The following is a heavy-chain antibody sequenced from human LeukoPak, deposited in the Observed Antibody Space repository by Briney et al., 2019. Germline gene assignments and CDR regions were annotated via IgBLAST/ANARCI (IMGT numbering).Heavy chain of an antibody. CDR1: GGSISSYY. Sequence: SETLSLTCTVSGGSISSYYWSWIRQPPGKGLEWIGYIYYSGSTNYNPSLKSRVTISVDTSKNQFSLKLSSVTAADTAVYYCARAVTYSSGWYNWFDPWGQGTLVTVSS. J-gene: IGHJ5*02. CDR3: ARAVTYSSGWYNWFDP. V-gene: IGHV4-59*12. CDR2: IYYSGST. D-gene: IGHD6-19*01.